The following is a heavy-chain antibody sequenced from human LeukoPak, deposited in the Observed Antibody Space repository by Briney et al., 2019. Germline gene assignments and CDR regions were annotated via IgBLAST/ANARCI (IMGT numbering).Heavy chain of an antibody. V-gene: IGHV4-34*01. CDR2: INHSGST. J-gene: IGHJ6*02. CDR3: ARGLRFGHFYYYYGMDV. CDR1: GGSFSGYY. Sequence: SETLSLTRAVYGGSFSGYYWSWIRQPPGKGLEWIGEINHSGSTNYNPSLKSRVTISVDTSKNQFSLKLSSVTAADTAVYYCARGLRFGHFYYYYGMDVWGQGTTVTVFS. D-gene: IGHD3-10*01.